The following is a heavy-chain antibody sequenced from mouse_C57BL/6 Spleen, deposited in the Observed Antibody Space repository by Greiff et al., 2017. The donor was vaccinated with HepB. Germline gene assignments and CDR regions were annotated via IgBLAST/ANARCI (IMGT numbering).Heavy chain of an antibody. CDR3: AREGATVVAIDY. V-gene: IGHV1-80*01. D-gene: IGHD1-1*01. Sequence: VQLQQSGAELVKPGASVKISCKASGYAFSSYWMNWVKQRPGKGLEWIGQIYPGDGDTNYNGKFKGKATLTADKSSSTAYMQLSSLTSEDSAVYFCAREGATVVAIDYWGQGTTLTVSS. CDR1: GYAFSSYW. CDR2: IYPGDGDT. J-gene: IGHJ2*01.